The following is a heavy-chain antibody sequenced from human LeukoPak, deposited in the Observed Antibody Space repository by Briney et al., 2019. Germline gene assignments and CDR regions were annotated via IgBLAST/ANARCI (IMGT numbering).Heavy chain of an antibody. D-gene: IGHD3-10*01. J-gene: IGHJ5*02. CDR2: IKSKTDGGTT. Sequence: GGSLRLSCAASGFTFSNAWMSWVRQAPGKGLEWVGRIKSKTDGGTTDYAAPVKGRFTISRDDSKNTLYLQMNSLKTEDTAVYYCTTGIGRGVTRAGHWFDPWGQGTLVTVSS. CDR1: GFTFSNAW. V-gene: IGHV3-15*01. CDR3: TTGIGRGVTRAGHWFDP.